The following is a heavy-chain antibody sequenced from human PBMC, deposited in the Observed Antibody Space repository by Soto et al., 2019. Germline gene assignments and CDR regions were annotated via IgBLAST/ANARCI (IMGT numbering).Heavy chain of an antibody. CDR3: AKGRYSSGRNYFAY. CDR2: VSYDGRNN. CDR1: GFTFSDYD. J-gene: IGHJ4*02. D-gene: IGHD6-19*01. Sequence: GALLVPCSVSGFTFSDYDIYWVRQAPGKGLEWVALVSYDGRNNAYADSVTGRFTISRDDSRSTVFLQMNSLRPEDTDVYYSAKGRYSSGRNYFAYWGQGTQVTVYS. V-gene: IGHV3-30*18.